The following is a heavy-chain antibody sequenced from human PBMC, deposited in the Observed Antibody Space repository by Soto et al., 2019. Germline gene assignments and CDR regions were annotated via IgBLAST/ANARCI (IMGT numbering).Heavy chain of an antibody. Sequence: SETLSLTCTVSGGSISSSSYYWGWIRQPPGKGLEWIGSIYYSGSTYYNPSLKSRVTISVDTSKNQFSMKLSSVTAADTAVYYCAIGSWYLNWFDPCGQGTLVTV. CDR1: GGSISSSSYY. CDR3: AIGSWYLNWFDP. V-gene: IGHV4-39*01. D-gene: IGHD6-13*01. J-gene: IGHJ5*02. CDR2: IYYSGST.